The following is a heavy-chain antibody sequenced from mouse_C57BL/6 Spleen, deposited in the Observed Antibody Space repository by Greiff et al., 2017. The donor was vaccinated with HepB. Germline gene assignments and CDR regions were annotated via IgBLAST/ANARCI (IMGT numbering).Heavy chain of an antibody. D-gene: IGHD1-1*01. CDR2: INPNNGGT. Sequence: VQLQQSGPELVKPGASVKISCKASGYTFTDYYMNWVKQSHGKSLEWIGDINPNNGGTNYNQKFKGKATLTVDKSSSTAYMELRSLTSEDSAVYYCARAYYGSSPWFDYWGKGTTLTVSS. CDR3: ARAYYGSSPWFDY. J-gene: IGHJ2*01. V-gene: IGHV1-26*01. CDR1: GYTFTDYY.